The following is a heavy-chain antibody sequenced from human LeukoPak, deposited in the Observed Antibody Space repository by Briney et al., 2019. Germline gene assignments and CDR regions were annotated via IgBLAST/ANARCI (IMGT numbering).Heavy chain of an antibody. V-gene: IGHV6-1*01. CDR2: TYYRSKWNN. Sequence: SQTLSLTCAISGDSVSSTTAAWNWIRQSPSRGLEWLGSTYYRSKWNNDYAGSMKSRIIINPDTSKNQFSLQLNSVTPDDTAVYYCAHDVWGYDYWGQGTLVTVS. CDR1: GDSVSSTTAA. J-gene: IGHJ4*02. D-gene: IGHD7-27*01. CDR3: AHDVWGYDY.